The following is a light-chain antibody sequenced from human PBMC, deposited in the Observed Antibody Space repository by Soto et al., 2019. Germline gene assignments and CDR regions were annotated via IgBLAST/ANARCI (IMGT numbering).Light chain of an antibody. CDR1: QSVTSTY. CDR2: DAS. CDR3: QQRSNWPPLIS. V-gene: IGKV3-11*01. J-gene: IGKJ5*01. Sequence: EIVLTHSPGTLSLSPGEIATLSCRASQSVTSTYLAWYQQKPGQAPRLLIYDASNRATGIPARFSGSGSGTDFTLTISSLEPEDFAVYYCQQRSNWPPLISIGQGTRLEIK.